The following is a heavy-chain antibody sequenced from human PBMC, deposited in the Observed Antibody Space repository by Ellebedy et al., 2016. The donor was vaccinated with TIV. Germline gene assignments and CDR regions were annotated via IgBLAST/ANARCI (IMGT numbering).Heavy chain of an antibody. CDR1: GGSIGRYF. CDR3: ARHGLSGIQAVDY. CDR2: VFSSGYT. J-gene: IGHJ4*02. D-gene: IGHD3-10*01. Sequence: MPSETLSLTCSVPGGSIGRYFWTWIRQSPEKGLEWIGYVFSSGYTNYNPSLESRVTISIETSNGQFSLKLSSVTAADTAVYYCARHGLSGIQAVDYWGQGILVTVSS. V-gene: IGHV4-59*08.